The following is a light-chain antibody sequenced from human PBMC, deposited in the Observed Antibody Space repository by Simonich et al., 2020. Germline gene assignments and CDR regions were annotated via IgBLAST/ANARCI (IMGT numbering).Light chain of an antibody. CDR1: SGHSSYA. V-gene: IGLV4-69*01. J-gene: IGLJ3*02. Sequence: QLVLTQSPSASASLGASVKLTYPLSSGHSSYAIAWHQQQPAKGPRYLMKLNSDGSHSKGDGIPDRFSGSSAGAERYLTISSLQSEDEADYYCQTWGTGINWVFGGGTKLTVL. CDR2: LNSDGSH. CDR3: QTWGTGINWV.